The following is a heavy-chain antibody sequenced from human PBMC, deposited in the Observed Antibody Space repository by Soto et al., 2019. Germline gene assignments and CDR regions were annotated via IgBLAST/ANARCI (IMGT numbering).Heavy chain of an antibody. CDR3: AANIAEDGVVNDYYYYYGMDV. J-gene: IGHJ6*02. V-gene: IGHV3-23*01. D-gene: IGHD3-3*01. CDR2: ISGSGGST. Sequence: GGSLRLSCAASGFTFSSYAMSWVRQAPGKGLEWVSAISGSGGSTYYADSVKGRFTISRDNSKNTLYLQMNSLRAEDTAVYYCAANIAEDGVVNDYYYYYGMDVSGQGTTVTVSS. CDR1: GFTFSSYA.